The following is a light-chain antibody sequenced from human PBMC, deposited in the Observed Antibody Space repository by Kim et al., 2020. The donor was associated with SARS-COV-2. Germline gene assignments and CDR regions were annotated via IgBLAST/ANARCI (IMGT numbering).Light chain of an antibody. CDR2: SNN. J-gene: IGLJ3*02. Sequence: GQSVTISCYGSTANIGSNSVNWSQPLPGTAPKLLIYSNNQRPSGVPDRFSGSKSGTSASLAISGLQSEDEADYYCAAWDDSLNGPVFGGGTQLTVL. CDR1: TANIGSNS. CDR3: AAWDDSLNGPV. V-gene: IGLV1-44*01.